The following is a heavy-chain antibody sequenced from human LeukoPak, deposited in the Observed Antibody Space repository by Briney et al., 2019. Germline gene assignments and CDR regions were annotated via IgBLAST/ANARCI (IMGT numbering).Heavy chain of an antibody. J-gene: IGHJ4*02. CDR2: IYTVTGDP. V-gene: IGHV7-4-1*02. CDR3: ARKVIGTGVFNY. Sequence: GASVKVSCKASGDTFTNFAMSWVRQAPGQGLEWLGWIYTVTGDPTYAQGFTGRFVFSLDTSVSTAYLQISSLKPEDTAVYYCARKVIGTGVFNYWGQGTLVTVSS. CDR1: GDTFTNFA. D-gene: IGHD2-21*01.